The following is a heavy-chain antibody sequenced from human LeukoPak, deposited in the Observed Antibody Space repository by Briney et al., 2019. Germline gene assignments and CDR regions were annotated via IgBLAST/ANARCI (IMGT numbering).Heavy chain of an antibody. CDR1: GGSISSHY. V-gene: IGHV4-4*09. CDR3: ASSVIAARTAFDI. CDR2: IYTSGYT. D-gene: IGHD6-6*01. Sequence: SEALSLTCTVSGGSISSHYWSWVRQPPGKGLEGLGYIYTSGYTNYNPSLRSRITISLDTSKNPFSLRLSSVTAADTAVYFCASSVIAARTAFDIWGQGTMVTVSS. J-gene: IGHJ3*02.